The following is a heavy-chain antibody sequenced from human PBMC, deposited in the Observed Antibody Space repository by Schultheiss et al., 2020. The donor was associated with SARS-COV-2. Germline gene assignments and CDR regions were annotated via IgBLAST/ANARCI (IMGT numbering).Heavy chain of an antibody. J-gene: IGHJ3*02. CDR3: ARGLNSGSYLMDRDAFDI. Sequence: SETLSLTCTVSGGSVSSGSYYWSWIRQPPGKGLEWIGYIYYSGSTNYNPSLKSRVTISVDTSKNQFSLKLSSVTAADTAVYYCARGLNSGSYLMDRDAFDIWGQGTMVTVSS. D-gene: IGHD1-26*01. V-gene: IGHV4-61*01. CDR2: IYYSGST. CDR1: GGSVSSGSYY.